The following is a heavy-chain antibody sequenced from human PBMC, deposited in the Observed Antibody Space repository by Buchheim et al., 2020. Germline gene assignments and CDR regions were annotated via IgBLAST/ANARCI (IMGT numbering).Heavy chain of an antibody. J-gene: IGHJ4*02. CDR3: ARDIGWPRGHFDY. CDR1: GFNFRSHG. D-gene: IGHD5-12*01. CDR2: IWYDGSQQ. V-gene: IGHV3-33*01. Sequence: QVQLVESGGGVVQPGSSLRLSCAASGFNFRSHGMHWVRQAPGKGLEWVAVIWYDGSQQYHADSVKGRFTVSRDNSRNTLYMQMKSLRPEDTALYYCARDIGWPRGHFDYWGQGA.